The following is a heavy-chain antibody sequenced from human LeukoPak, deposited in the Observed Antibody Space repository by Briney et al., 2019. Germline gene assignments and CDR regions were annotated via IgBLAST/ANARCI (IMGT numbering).Heavy chain of an antibody. D-gene: IGHD3-3*01. V-gene: IGHV3-48*01. CDR3: ARDGGSGYYRGYYGMDV. Sequence: PGGSLRLSCAASGFTFSSYSMNWVRQAPGKGLEWVSYISSSSSTIYYADSVKGRFTISRDNSKNTLYLQMNSLRAEDTAVYYCARDGGSGYYRGYYGMDVWGQGTTVTVSS. CDR2: ISSSSSTI. CDR1: GFTFSSYS. J-gene: IGHJ6*02.